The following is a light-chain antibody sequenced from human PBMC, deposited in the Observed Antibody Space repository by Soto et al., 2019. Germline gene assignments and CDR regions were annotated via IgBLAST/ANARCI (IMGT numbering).Light chain of an antibody. CDR1: QSVSSN. CDR3: LWT. V-gene: IGKV3-15*01. Sequence: EIVMTQSPATLSVSPGERATLSCRASQSVSSNLAWYQQKRGQGPRLLIYGASTRATGIPARFSGSGSGTEVTLTISILQSEDFAVYWPLWTFGQGTKVEIK. J-gene: IGKJ1*01. CDR2: GAS.